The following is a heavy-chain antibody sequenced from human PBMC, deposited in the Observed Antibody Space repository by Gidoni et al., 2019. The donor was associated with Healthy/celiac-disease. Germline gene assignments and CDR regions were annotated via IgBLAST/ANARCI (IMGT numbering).Heavy chain of an antibody. V-gene: IGHV3-23*01. CDR1: GFTFSSYP. J-gene: IGHJ4*02. D-gene: IGHD3-3*01. CDR2: ISGSGGST. CDR3: AKDHRMTYYDFWSGYYPVY. Sequence: EVQLLESGGGLVQHGGSLRLSCAASGFTFSSYPMSWVRQAPGKGLEWVSAISGSGGSTYYADSVKGRFTISRDNSKNTLYLQMNSLRAEDTAVYYCAKDHRMTYYDFWSGYYPVYWGQGTLVTVSS.